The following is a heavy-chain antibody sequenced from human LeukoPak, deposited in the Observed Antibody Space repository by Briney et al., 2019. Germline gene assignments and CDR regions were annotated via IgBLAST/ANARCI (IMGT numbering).Heavy chain of an antibody. CDR2: ISVASIT. J-gene: IGHJ4*02. CDR3: ADYGVSGVRNNFY. V-gene: IGHV3-23*01. Sequence: GGSLRLSCAASGLAFSSYALNWVRQPPGKGLEWVSSISVASITFYTDSVKGRCTISRDNSRNTVYLQMTSLRADDTAVYYCADYGVSGVRNNFYWGQGTLVTVSS. CDR1: GLAFSSYA. D-gene: IGHD3-3*01.